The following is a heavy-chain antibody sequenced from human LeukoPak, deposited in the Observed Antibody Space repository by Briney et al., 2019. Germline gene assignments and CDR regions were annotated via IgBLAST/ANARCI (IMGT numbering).Heavy chain of an antibody. Sequence: PSETLSLTCTVSGGSISSGDYYWSWIRQPPGKGLEWIVYIYYSGSTYYNPSLKSRVTISVDTSKNQFSLKLSSVTAADTAVYYCATLAYDFWSGPFGLWGRGTLVTVSS. CDR3: ATLAYDFWSGPFGL. J-gene: IGHJ2*01. D-gene: IGHD3-3*01. CDR1: GGSISSGDYY. V-gene: IGHV4-30-4*08. CDR2: IYYSGST.